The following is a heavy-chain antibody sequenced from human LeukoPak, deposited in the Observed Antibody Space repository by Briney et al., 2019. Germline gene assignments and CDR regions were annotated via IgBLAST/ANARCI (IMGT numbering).Heavy chain of an antibody. J-gene: IGHJ4*02. Sequence: GGSLRLSCAPSGFTFRNYWMHWIRQAPGKGLVWVSRIHTDGSSTNYADSVKGRFTISRDNAKNTLYLQMNSLSAEDTGVYYCARGGSGYSYGEFGYWGQGTLVTVSS. CDR3: ARGGSGYSYGEFGY. V-gene: IGHV3-74*01. CDR1: GFTFRNYW. CDR2: IHTDGSST. D-gene: IGHD5-18*01.